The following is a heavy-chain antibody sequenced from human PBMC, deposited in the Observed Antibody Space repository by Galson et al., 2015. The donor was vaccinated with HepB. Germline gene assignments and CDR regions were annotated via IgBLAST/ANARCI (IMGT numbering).Heavy chain of an antibody. V-gene: IGHV3-33*08. J-gene: IGHJ3*02. CDR1: GFTFSSYG. CDR2: IWYDGSNK. Sequence: SLRLSCAASGFTFSSYGMHWVRQAPGKGLEWVAVIWYDGSNKYYADSVKGRFTISRDNSKNTLYLQMNSLRAEDTAVYYCARQTSRVGAKGRDAFDIWGQGTMVTVSS. CDR3: ARQTSRVGAKGRDAFDI. D-gene: IGHD1-26*01.